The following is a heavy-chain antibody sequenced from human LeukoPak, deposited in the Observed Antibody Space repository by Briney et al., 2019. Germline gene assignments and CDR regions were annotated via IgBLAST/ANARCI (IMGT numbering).Heavy chain of an antibody. CDR3: ARIRGFGADYYYYYMDV. V-gene: IGHV4-61*02. Sequence: PSETLSLTCTVSGGSISSGSYYWSWIRQPAGKGLEWIGRIYTSGSTNYNPSLKSRVTISVDTSKNQISLKLSSVTAADTAVYYCARIRGFGADYYYYYMDVWGNGTTVTVSS. CDR2: IYTSGST. J-gene: IGHJ6*03. CDR1: GGSISSGSYY. D-gene: IGHD3-10*01.